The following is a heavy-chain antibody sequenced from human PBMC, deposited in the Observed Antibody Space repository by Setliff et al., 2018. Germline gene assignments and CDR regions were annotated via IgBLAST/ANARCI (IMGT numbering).Heavy chain of an antibody. CDR3: ARGQQLLTGDFKY. D-gene: IGHD1-26*01. Sequence: ASVKVSCKASGYTFTSYYIHWVRQAPGQGIEWMGWINPNSGDTNYAQKFQGRVTMTRDTSITTAYMEVSRMRSDDTAVYYCARGQQLLTGDFKYWGQGTLVTVSS. CDR2: INPNSGDT. V-gene: IGHV1-2*02. CDR1: GYTFTSYY. J-gene: IGHJ4*02.